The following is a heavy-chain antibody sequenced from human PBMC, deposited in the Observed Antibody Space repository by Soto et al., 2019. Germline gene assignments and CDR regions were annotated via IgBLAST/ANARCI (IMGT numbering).Heavy chain of an antibody. CDR2: IWYDGSNK. Sequence: GGSLRLSCAASGFTFSSYGMHWVRQAPGKGLEWVAVIWYDGSNKYYADSVKGRFTISRDNSKNTLYLQMNSLRAEDTAVYYCAREAAADPPRRGFDPWGQGT. CDR1: GFTFSSYG. V-gene: IGHV3-33*01. J-gene: IGHJ5*02. D-gene: IGHD6-13*01. CDR3: AREAAADPPRRGFDP.